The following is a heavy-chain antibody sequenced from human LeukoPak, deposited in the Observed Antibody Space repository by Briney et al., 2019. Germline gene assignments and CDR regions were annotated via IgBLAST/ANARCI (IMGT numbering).Heavy chain of an antibody. CDR3: AKDVRSPLPPGIDY. CDR2: ISYDGSNK. Sequence: GRSLRLSCAASGFTYTKHAMHWVRQAPGKGLEWVAVISYDGSNKKYADSVKGRFTISRDNSKNTLYLQMNSLRAEDTAVYYCAKDVRSPLPPGIDYWGQGTLVTVSS. CDR1: GFTYTKHA. V-gene: IGHV3-30*04. D-gene: IGHD3-16*02. J-gene: IGHJ4*02.